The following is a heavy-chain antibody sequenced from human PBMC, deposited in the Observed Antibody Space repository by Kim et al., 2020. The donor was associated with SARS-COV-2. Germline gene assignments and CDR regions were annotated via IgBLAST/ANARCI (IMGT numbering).Heavy chain of an antibody. D-gene: IGHD6-19*01. CDR2: IRNKANGYAT. J-gene: IGHJ3*02. Sequence: GGSLRLSCAASGFTFSGSAMHWVRQASGKGLECVGRIRNKANGYATAYAASVKGRFTISRDDSKNTAYLQMNSLKTEDTAVYYCTRVNPIAGAWYDAFDIWGQGTMVTVSS. V-gene: IGHV3-73*01. CDR1: GFTFSGSA. CDR3: TRVNPIAGAWYDAFDI.